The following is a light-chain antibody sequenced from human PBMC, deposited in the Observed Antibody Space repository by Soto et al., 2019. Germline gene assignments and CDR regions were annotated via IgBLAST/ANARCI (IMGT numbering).Light chain of an antibody. V-gene: IGLV1-47*02. J-gene: IGLJ1*01. Sequence: QSVLTQPPSASGTPGQRVTISCSGSSSNIGSNYVYWYQQLPGTAPKLLIYSNNQRPSGVPDRFSGSKSGTSASLAISGLRSEDEADDYCAAWDDSLSGFYVFGTGTKLTVL. CDR1: SSNIGSNY. CDR2: SNN. CDR3: AAWDDSLSGFYV.